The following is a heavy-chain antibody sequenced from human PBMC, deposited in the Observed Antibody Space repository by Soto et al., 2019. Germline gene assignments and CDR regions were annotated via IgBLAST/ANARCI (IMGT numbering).Heavy chain of an antibody. CDR3: ARKRSVGYCTTTTCAEPFYRHAKDV. CDR1: GGTFTNYA. Sequence: QVQLVQSGAEVKKPGSSLKVSCKASGGTFTNYAFSWVRQAPGQGPEWMGGIIPIFGTPDYAQKFHGRVTITADESTITVSTVLHSLESEDTAVYYCARKRSVGYCTTTTCAEPFYRHAKDVWCQGPTVTLSS. D-gene: IGHD2-8*01. J-gene: IGHJ6*02. V-gene: IGHV1-69*12. CDR2: IIPIFGTP.